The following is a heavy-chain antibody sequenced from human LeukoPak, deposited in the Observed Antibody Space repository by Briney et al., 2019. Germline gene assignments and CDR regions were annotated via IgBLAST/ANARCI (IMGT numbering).Heavy chain of an antibody. Sequence: GGSLRLSCAASGFTFSSYAMSWVRQAPGKGLEWVSAISGSGGSTYYADSVKGRFTISRDNSKNMLYLQMNSLRAEDTAVYYCAKSDYDFWSALDYWGQGTLVTVSS. CDR2: ISGSGGST. CDR1: GFTFSSYA. CDR3: AKSDYDFWSALDY. J-gene: IGHJ4*02. D-gene: IGHD3-3*01. V-gene: IGHV3-23*01.